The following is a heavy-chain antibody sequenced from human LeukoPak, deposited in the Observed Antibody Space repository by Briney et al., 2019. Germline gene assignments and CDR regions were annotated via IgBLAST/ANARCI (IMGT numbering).Heavy chain of an antibody. CDR2: IYYSGST. CDR1: GGSISSGGYY. CDR3: ARAYYGGNSGGWFDP. V-gene: IGHV4-31*03. Sequence: SETLSLTCTVSGGSISSGGYYWSWIRQHPGKGLEYIGYIYYSGSTYYNPSLKSRVTTSVDTSKNQFSLKLSSVTAADTAVYYCARAYYGGNSGGWFDPWGQGTLVTVSS. J-gene: IGHJ5*02. D-gene: IGHD4-23*01.